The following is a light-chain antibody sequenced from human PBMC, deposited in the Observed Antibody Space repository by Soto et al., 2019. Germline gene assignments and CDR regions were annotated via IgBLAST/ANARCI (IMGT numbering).Light chain of an antibody. J-gene: IGLJ2*01. CDR1: SSNIGNNA. V-gene: IGLV1-36*01. CDR2: YDD. Sequence: QSVLTQPPSVSKAPRQRVTISCSGSSSNIGNNAVNWYQQLPGKAPKLLIYYDDLLPSGVSDRFSGSKSGTSASLAISGLQSEDEADYYCAAWDDSLNVVFGGGTKLTVL. CDR3: AAWDDSLNVV.